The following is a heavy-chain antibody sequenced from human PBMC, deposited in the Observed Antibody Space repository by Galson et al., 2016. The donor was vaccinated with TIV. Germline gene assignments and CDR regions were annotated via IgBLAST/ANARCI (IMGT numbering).Heavy chain of an antibody. Sequence: SVKVSCKASGYTFTGYFVHWVRQAPGQGLEWMGLINPNTAATNLDKNFRGRVTMTTSIPTVYMEVSNLTSVDTAVYFCARDWGTGYFYFEYWGQGSLVSVS. D-gene: IGHD3-9*01. J-gene: IGHJ4*02. V-gene: IGHV1-2*02. CDR1: GYTFTGYF. CDR3: ARDWGTGYFYFEY. CDR2: INPNTAAT.